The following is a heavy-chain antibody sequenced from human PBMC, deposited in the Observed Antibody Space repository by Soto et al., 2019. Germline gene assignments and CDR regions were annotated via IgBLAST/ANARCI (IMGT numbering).Heavy chain of an antibody. V-gene: IGHV1-69*13. Sequence: SVKVSCKASGGTFSSYAISWVRQAPGQGLEWMGGIIPIFGTANYAQKFQGRVTITAEESTSTAYMELSSLRSEDTAVYYCARTARDDFWSGYGKGSIGWFDPWGQGTLVTVSS. D-gene: IGHD3-3*01. CDR2: IIPIFGTA. J-gene: IGHJ5*02. CDR1: GGTFSSYA. CDR3: ARTARDDFWSGYGKGSIGWFDP.